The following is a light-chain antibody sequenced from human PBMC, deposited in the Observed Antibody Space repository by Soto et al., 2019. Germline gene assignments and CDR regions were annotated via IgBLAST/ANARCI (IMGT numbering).Light chain of an antibody. CDR1: QSVAGSY. CDR2: GPS. CDR3: QQYGSSPLT. Sequence: EIVLTQSPGTLSLSPGERATLSCRASQSVAGSYLAWYQQKPGQAPGLLIYGPSSRATGIPDRFSGSGSGTVFTLTISRLEPEEFAVYYCQQYGSSPLTFGGGTKVEIK. J-gene: IGKJ4*01. V-gene: IGKV3-20*01.